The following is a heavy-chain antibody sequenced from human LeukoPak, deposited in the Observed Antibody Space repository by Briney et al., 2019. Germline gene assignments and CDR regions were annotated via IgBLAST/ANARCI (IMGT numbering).Heavy chain of an antibody. J-gene: IGHJ6*03. D-gene: IGHD3-22*01. CDR2: IYYSGSP. CDR3: ARQATYYYDSSGYHPPYYYYYYMDV. CDR1: VGSISSSSYY. Sequence: PSETLSLTCTVSVGSISSSSYYWGWIRQPPGKGLEWIGSIYYSGSPYYNPSLKSRVTISVDTSKNQFSLKLSSVTAADTAVYYCARQATYYYDSSGYHPPYYYYYYMDVWGKGTTVTVSS. V-gene: IGHV4-39*07.